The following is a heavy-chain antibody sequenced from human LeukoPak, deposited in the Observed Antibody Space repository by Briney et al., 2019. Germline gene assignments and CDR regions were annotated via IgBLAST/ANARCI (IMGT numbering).Heavy chain of an antibody. CDR2: ISVLNGNT. V-gene: IGHV1-18*01. J-gene: IGHJ4*02. D-gene: IGHD3-10*01. CDR1: GYTFNNYG. CDR3: ARGPGDY. Sequence: ASVKVSCRTSGYTFNNYGVSWVRQAPGQGLQWMGWISVLNGNTNYAQNLQGRVTMTTDTSTSTAYMELRSLRFDDTAVYYCARGPGDYWGQGTLVTVSS.